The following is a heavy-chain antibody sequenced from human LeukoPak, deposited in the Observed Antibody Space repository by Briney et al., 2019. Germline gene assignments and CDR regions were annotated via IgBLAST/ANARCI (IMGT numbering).Heavy chain of an antibody. CDR1: GFTFSSYS. V-gene: IGHV3-48*02. D-gene: IGHD1-26*01. CDR3: ARDTNLVGAHFDY. J-gene: IGHJ4*02. Sequence: GGSLRLSCIVSGFTFSSYSMNWVRQAPGKGREWVSYMSGSGTTIYYAASVKGRFTLSRENAKNSLYLQMNSLRDEDTAVYYCARDTNLVGAHFDYWGQGTLVTVSS. CDR2: MSGSGTTI.